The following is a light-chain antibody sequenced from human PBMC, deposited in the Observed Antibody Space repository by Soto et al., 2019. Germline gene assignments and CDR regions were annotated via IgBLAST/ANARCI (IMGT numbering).Light chain of an antibody. J-gene: IGLJ1*01. Sequence: QSALTQPASVSGSPGQSITISCSGTSGDVGGYNYVSWYQQHPGKAPKLMIYDVSNRPSGVSNRFSGSKSGNTASLTISGLQAEDEADYYCSSYTTSRTPYVFGTGTKVTVL. CDR3: SSYTTSRTPYV. CDR1: SGDVGGYNY. V-gene: IGLV2-14*03. CDR2: DVS.